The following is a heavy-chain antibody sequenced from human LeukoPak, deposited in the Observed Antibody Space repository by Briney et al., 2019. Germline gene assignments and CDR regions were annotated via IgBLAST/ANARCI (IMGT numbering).Heavy chain of an antibody. CDR3: ARLKGVAVAGTYYYYGMDV. CDR2: IYYSGST. J-gene: IGHJ6*02. D-gene: IGHD6-19*01. V-gene: IGHV4-59*01. CDR1: GGSISSYY. Sequence: SETLSLTCTVSGGSISSYYWSWIRQPPGKGLEWIGYIYYSGSTNYNPSLKSRVTISVDTSKNQFSLKLSSVTAADTAVYYCARLKGVAVAGTYYYYGMDVWGQGTTVTVSS.